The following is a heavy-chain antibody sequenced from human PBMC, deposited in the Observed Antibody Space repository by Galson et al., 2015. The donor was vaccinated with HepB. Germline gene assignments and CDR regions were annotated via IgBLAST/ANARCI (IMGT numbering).Heavy chain of an antibody. CDR3: ARSMTRGLTSVTYFYGMDG. CDR2: IWSDGSHK. CDR1: GFVFNSHA. Sequence: SLRLSCAASGFVFNSHAMHWVRQAPGKGLEWVAVIWSDGSHKSYADYVEGRFTISRDNYKNILYLQMNRLRAEDTAVYYCARSMTRGLTSVTYFYGMDGWGQGTTVTVSS. J-gene: IGHJ6*02. V-gene: IGHV3-33*01. D-gene: IGHD3-10*01.